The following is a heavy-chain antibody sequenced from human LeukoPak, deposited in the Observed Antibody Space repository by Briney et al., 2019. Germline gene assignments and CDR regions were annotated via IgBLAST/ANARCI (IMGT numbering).Heavy chain of an antibody. CDR2: IYYGGST. J-gene: IGHJ4*02. V-gene: IGHV4-59*01. CDR3: ARDKKGASCYDY. Sequence: PSETLSLTCTVSGGSISSYYWSWIRQPPGKGLEWIGYIYYGGSTNYNPSLKSRVTISVDTSKNQFSLKLSSVTAADTAVYYCARDKKGASCYDYWGQGTLVTVSS. CDR1: GGSISSYY. D-gene: IGHD2-2*01.